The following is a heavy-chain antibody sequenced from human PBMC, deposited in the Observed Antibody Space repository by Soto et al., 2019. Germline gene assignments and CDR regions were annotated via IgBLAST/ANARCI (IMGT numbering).Heavy chain of an antibody. CDR2: ISASGSHT. D-gene: IGHD6-19*01. J-gene: IGHJ4*02. V-gene: IGHV3-23*01. CDR3: ATPHTSGWYAY. CDR1: GFSFSSSA. Sequence: GGSPRLSCTASGFSFSSSAMSWVRQAPGKGLEWVSPISASGSHTYYADSVKGRFTISRDNSKNTLYLQMNDLRAEDTAVYYCATPHTSGWYAYWGQGTLVTVSS.